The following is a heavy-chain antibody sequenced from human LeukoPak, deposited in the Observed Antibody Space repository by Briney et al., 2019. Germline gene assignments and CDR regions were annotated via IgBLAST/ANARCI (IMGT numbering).Heavy chain of an antibody. Sequence: SETPSLTCTVSGGSISSYYWSWIRQPPGKGLEWIGCIHYSGSTNYNPSLKSRVTNSVDTSKNQFSLKLSAVTAADTAVYYCARVRDRSSYFYDLDYWGQGTLVTVSS. CDR1: GGSISSYY. CDR3: ARVRDRSSYFYDLDY. V-gene: IGHV4-59*01. D-gene: IGHD3-22*01. CDR2: IHYSGST. J-gene: IGHJ4*02.